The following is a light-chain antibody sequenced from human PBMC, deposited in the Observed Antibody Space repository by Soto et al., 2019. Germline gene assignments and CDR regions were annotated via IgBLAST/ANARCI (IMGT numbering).Light chain of an antibody. Sequence: QSVLTQPPSASGSSGQSVTISCAGTSSDVGAFNYVSWYQQLPGKAPKLMIYEVTKRPSGVPDRFSGSKSGNTASLTVSGLQAEDEADYYCSSYAGSNNVIFGGGTQLTVL. CDR2: EVT. CDR3: SSYAGSNNVI. CDR1: SSDVGAFNY. J-gene: IGLJ2*01. V-gene: IGLV2-8*01.